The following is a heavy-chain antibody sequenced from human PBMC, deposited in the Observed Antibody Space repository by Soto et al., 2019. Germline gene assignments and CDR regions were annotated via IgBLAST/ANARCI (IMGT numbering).Heavy chain of an antibody. D-gene: IGHD3-22*01. Sequence: GGSLRLSCAASGFTFSSYGMHWVRQAPGKGLEWVAVISYDGSNKYYADSVKGRFTISRDNSKNTLYLQMNSLRAEDTAVYYCAKDDLREYYDSSGYFDYWAQGT. J-gene: IGHJ4*02. CDR2: ISYDGSNK. V-gene: IGHV3-30*18. CDR3: AKDDLREYYDSSGYFDY. CDR1: GFTFSSYG.